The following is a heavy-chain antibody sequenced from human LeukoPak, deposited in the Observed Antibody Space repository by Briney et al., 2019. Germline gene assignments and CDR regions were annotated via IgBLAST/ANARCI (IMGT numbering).Heavy chain of an antibody. CDR2: ISSSSSYI. V-gene: IGHV3-21*01. CDR1: GFTFSSYS. J-gene: IGHJ4*02. CDR3: ARCRAYPGYSSGPPGSYYFDY. D-gene: IGHD6-19*01. Sequence: RTGGSLRLSCAASGFTFSSYSMNWVRQAPGKGLEWVSSISSSSSYIYYADSVKGRFTISRDNAKNSLYLQMNSLRAEDTAVYYCARCRAYPGYSSGPPGSYYFDYWGQGTLVTVSS.